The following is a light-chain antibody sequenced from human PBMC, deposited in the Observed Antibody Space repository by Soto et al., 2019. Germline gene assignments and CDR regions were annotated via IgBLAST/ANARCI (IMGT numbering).Light chain of an antibody. Sequence: DIPMTQSPSTLSAPVGDRVTITCRASQSISSWLAWYQQKPGKAPKLLIYKASSLESGVPSRFSGSGSGTEFTLTISSLQPDDFATYYCQQYNSYSGMFGQGTKVEIK. CDR1: QSISSW. CDR3: QQYNSYSGM. J-gene: IGKJ1*01. V-gene: IGKV1-5*03. CDR2: KAS.